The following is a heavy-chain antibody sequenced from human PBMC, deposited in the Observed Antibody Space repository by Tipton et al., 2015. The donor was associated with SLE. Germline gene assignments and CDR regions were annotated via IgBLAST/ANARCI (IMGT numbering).Heavy chain of an antibody. CDR2: INHSGST. CDR1: GGSFSGYY. Sequence: TLSLTCAVYGGSFSGYYWSWIRQPPGKGLEWIGEINHSGSTNYNPSLKSRVTISVDTSKNQFSLKLSSVTAADTAVYYCARVDEVRGDYYYGMDVWGQGTTVTVSS. J-gene: IGHJ6*02. D-gene: IGHD3-10*01. CDR3: ARVDEVRGDYYYGMDV. V-gene: IGHV4-34*01.